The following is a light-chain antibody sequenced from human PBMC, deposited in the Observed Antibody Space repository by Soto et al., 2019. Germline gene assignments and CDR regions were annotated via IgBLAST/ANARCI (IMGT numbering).Light chain of an antibody. CDR3: QQYSSY. CDR1: QSISTW. V-gene: IGKV1-5*01. Sequence: DIQMTQSPSTLSASVGDRVTVTCRARQSISTWLAWYQQKPGKAPKVLISEASNLQSGVPSRFSGSGSGTEFTLTFSSLQPDDFATYYCQQYSSYFGGGTKVEIK. J-gene: IGKJ4*01. CDR2: EAS.